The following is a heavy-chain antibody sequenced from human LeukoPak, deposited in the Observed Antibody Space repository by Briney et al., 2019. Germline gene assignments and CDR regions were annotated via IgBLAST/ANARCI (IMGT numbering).Heavy chain of an antibody. V-gene: IGHV4-39*01. J-gene: IGHJ4*02. D-gene: IGHD3-22*01. CDR1: GTSISTSSYY. CDR3: ARQDDYYDRTGYRGGYFDY. CDR2: VYYSGTT. Sequence: PSETLSITCTVSGTSISTSSYYWGWIRQPPGQGLEWIGSVYYSGTTHYNPSLKSRVTISVDMSRNQFSLKLFSVTASDTAVYFCARQDDYYDRTGYRGGYFDYWGQGTLVTVSS.